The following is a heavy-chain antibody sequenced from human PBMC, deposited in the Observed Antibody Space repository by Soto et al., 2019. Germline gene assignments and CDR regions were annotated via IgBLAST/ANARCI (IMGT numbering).Heavy chain of an antibody. CDR2: ISSSGPSK. Sequence: EVHLVDSGGGLVQPGGSLRLSCAASGFTVSSDALSWVRQAAGKGLQWISSISSSGPSKYYAVSGKGRFTISRDDSKNTLDLQMNTLRSDETAVYYCAKTGLVCARDYWGQGTLVTVDS. CDR1: GFTVSSDA. CDR3: AKTGLVCARDY. D-gene: IGHD2-21*01. J-gene: IGHJ4*01. V-gene: IGHV3-23*04.